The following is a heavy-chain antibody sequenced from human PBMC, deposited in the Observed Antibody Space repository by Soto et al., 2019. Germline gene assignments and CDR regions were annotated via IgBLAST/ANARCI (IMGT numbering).Heavy chain of an antibody. D-gene: IGHD4-4*01. CDR3: AKDKPQIMTTGPEGGFS. Sequence: PGGSLRLSCAASGFTFDDYAMHWVRQAPGKGLEWVSGISWNSGSIGYADSVKGRFTISRDNSKNTLYLQMNSLRAEDTAVYYCAKDKPQIMTTGPEGGFSWGQGTLVTGSS. J-gene: IGHJ5*02. CDR2: ISWNSGSI. V-gene: IGHV3-9*01. CDR1: GFTFDDYA.